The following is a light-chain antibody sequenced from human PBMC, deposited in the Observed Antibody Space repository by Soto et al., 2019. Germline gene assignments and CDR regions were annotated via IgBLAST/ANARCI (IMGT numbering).Light chain of an antibody. J-gene: IGLJ2*01. CDR1: NIGSKS. CDR3: QVWDSSSDHPVV. CDR2: YDS. V-gene: IGLV3-21*04. Sequence: SYELTQPPSVSVAPGKTARITCGGNNIGSKSVHWYQQKPGQAPVLVIYYDSDRPSGIPERFSGSNSGTTATLTISRVEAGDEADYYCQVWDSSSDHPVVFGGGTKLTVL.